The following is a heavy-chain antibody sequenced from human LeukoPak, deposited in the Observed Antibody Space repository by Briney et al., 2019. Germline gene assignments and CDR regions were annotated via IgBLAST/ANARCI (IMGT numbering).Heavy chain of an antibody. CDR3: ARGVYSGWYTHNWLDS. J-gene: IGHJ5*01. D-gene: IGHD6-19*01. CDR1: GYTFTGYY. Sequence: ASVKVSCKASGYTFTGYYIHWVRQAPGQGLEWMGWINPHNGDTNYEQMFQGRVTMTRDTSISTAYMELSSLRSDDTAVYYCARGVYSGWYTHNWLDSWGQGALVIVSS. CDR2: INPHNGDT. V-gene: IGHV1-2*02.